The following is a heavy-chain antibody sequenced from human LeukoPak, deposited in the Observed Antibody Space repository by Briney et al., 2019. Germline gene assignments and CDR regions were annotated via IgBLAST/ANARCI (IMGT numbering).Heavy chain of an antibody. CDR3: ARDHDDAFDI. CDR1: GGSISSYY. J-gene: IGHJ3*02. CDR2: IYYSGST. V-gene: IGHV4-59*01. Sequence: SETLSLTYTVSGGSISSYYWSWIRQPPGKGLEWIGYIYYSGSTNYNPSLKSRVTISVDTSKNQFSLKLSSVTAADTAVYYCARDHDDAFDIWGQGTMATVSS.